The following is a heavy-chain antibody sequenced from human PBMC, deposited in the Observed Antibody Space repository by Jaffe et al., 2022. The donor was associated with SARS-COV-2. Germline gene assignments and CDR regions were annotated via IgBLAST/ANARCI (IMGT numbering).Heavy chain of an antibody. Sequence: QVQLVESGGGVVQPGRSLRLSCAASGFTFSSYAMHWVRQAPGKGLEWVAVISYDGSNKYYADSVKGRFTISRDNSKNTLYLQMNSLRAEDTAVYYCARGLYWASGSYYGGWFDPWGQGTLVTVSS. CDR1: GFTFSSYA. J-gene: IGHJ5*02. CDR2: ISYDGSNK. CDR3: ARGLYWASGSYYGGWFDP. V-gene: IGHV3-30-3*01. D-gene: IGHD1-26*01.